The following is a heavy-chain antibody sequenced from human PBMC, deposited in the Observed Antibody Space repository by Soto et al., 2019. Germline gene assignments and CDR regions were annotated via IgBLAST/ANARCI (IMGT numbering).Heavy chain of an antibody. Sequence: SETLSLTCSVSGGSISSYYWSWIRQPPGKGLEWIGYIYYSGSTNYNPSLKSRVTISVDTSKNQFSLKLSSVTAADTAVYYCARDLGYGSGSYKWFDPWGQGALVTVSS. V-gene: IGHV4-59*01. D-gene: IGHD3-10*01. CDR1: GGSISSYY. CDR2: IYYSGST. J-gene: IGHJ5*02. CDR3: ARDLGYGSGSYKWFDP.